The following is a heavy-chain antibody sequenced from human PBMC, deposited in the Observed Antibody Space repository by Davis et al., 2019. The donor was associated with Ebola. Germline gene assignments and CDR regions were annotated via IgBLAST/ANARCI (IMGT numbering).Heavy chain of an antibody. Sequence: SETLSLTCAVYGGSFSGYYWSWIRQPPAKGLEWIGEINHSGSTNYNPSLKSRVTISVDTSKNQFSLKLSSVTAADTAVYYCARDPITGTTGYYYYYGMDVWGQGTTVTVSS. CDR1: GGSFSGYY. CDR3: ARDPITGTTGYYYYYGMDV. V-gene: IGHV4-34*01. J-gene: IGHJ6*02. CDR2: INHSGST. D-gene: IGHD1-20*01.